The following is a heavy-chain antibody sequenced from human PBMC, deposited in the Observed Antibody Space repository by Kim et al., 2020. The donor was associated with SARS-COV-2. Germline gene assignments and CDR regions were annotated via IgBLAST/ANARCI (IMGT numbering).Heavy chain of an antibody. Sequence: GGSLRLSCAASGFTFDDYGMSWVRQAPGKGLEWVSGINWNGGSTGYADSVKGRFTISRDNAKNSLYLQMNSLRAEDTALYHCARTDPARTTYYFDYWGQGTLVTVSS. CDR1: GFTFDDYG. CDR2: INWNGGST. V-gene: IGHV3-20*01. CDR3: ARTDPARTTYYFDY. J-gene: IGHJ4*02.